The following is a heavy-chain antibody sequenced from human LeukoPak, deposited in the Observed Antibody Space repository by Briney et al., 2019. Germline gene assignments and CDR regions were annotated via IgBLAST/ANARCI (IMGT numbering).Heavy chain of an antibody. D-gene: IGHD2-21*02. J-gene: IGHJ4*02. CDR2: MYHRGGPN. V-gene: IGHV4-38-2*02. CDR3: AKDMYCGGDCLDS. CDR1: GYSISSGYY. Sequence: SETLSLTCTVSGYSISSGYYWGWIRQPPGKGLEWTGRMYHRGGPNYYNPSLKSRVTISVDMSKNQFSLKLSSVTAADTAVYYCAKDMYCGGDCLDSWGQGTLVTVSS.